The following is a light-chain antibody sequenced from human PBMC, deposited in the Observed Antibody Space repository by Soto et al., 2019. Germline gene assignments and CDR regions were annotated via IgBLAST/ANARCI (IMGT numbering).Light chain of an antibody. CDR3: QQYYSNSRT. Sequence: IQMTQSPSTLSASVGDRVTITCRANQSLNTWLAWYQQKPGKAPKVLINKASNLEGGVPSRFSGSGSGTEFTLTISSLQPEDFATYYCQQYYSNSRTFGQGTKVDIK. V-gene: IGKV1-5*03. CDR2: KAS. CDR1: QSLNTW. J-gene: IGKJ1*01.